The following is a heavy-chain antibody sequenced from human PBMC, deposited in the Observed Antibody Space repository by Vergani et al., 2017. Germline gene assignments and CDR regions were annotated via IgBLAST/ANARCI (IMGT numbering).Heavy chain of an antibody. CDR3: ARGSTPWNAGAFDI. Sequence: QVQLQQWGAGLLKPSETLSLTCAVYGGSFSGYYWSWIRQPPGKGLEWIGEINHSGSTNYNPSLKSRVTISVETSKSHFSLKLSSVTAADTAVYYCARGSTPWNAGAFDIWGQGTVVTVSS. D-gene: IGHD1-1*01. V-gene: IGHV4-34*01. CDR1: GGSFSGYY. CDR2: INHSGST. J-gene: IGHJ3*02.